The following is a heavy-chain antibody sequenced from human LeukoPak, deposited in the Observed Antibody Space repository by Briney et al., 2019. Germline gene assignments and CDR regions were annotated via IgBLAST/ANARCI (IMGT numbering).Heavy chain of an antibody. CDR2: ISGSGGST. Sequence: HPGGSLRLSCAASGFTFSSYGMSWVRQAPGKGLEWVSAISGSGGSTYYADSVKGRFTISRDNSKNTLYLQMNSLRAEDTAAYYCATDYYYDSSGSYYTVDYWGQGTLVTVSS. D-gene: IGHD3-22*01. V-gene: IGHV3-23*01. CDR3: ATDYYYDSSGSYYTVDY. J-gene: IGHJ4*02. CDR1: GFTFSSYG.